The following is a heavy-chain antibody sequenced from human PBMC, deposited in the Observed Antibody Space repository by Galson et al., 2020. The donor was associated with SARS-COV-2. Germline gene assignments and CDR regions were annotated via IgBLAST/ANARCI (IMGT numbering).Heavy chain of an antibody. V-gene: IGHV3-21*01. CDR2: ISSSSYI. CDR3: ARRYVILTGTPFDY. CDR1: GFIFSSYN. Sequence: GGSLRLSCAASGFIFSSYNMNWVRQAPGKGLEWVSSISSSSYIYYADSVKGRFTISRDNAKNSLYLQMNSLRAEDTAVYYCARRYVILTGTPFDYWGQGTLVTVSS. D-gene: IGHD3-9*01. J-gene: IGHJ4*02.